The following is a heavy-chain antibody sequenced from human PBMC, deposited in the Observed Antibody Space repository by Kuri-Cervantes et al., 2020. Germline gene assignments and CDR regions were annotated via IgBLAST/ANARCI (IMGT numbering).Heavy chain of an antibody. CDR1: GFTFSSYA. Sequence: GPLKISCAASGFTFSSYAMSWVRPAPGKGLEWVSAISGSGGSTYYADSVKGRFTISRDNSKTTLYLQMNSLRAEDTAVYYCARTYYDFWSGYYGLDVWGQGTTVTVSS. CDR2: ISGSGGST. J-gene: IGHJ6*02. V-gene: IGHV3-23*01. D-gene: IGHD3-3*01. CDR3: ARTYYDFWSGYYGLDV.